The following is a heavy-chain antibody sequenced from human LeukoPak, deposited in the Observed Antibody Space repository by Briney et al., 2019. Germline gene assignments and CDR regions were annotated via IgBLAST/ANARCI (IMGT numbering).Heavy chain of an antibody. D-gene: IGHD2-15*01. Sequence: PSETLSLTCTVPGGSISSSSYYWGWIRQPPGKGLEWIGSIYYSGSTYYNPSLKSRVTISVDTSKNQFSLKLSSVTAADTAVYYCARQPRYCSGGSCLDDAFDIWGQGTMVTVSS. CDR1: GGSISSSSYY. CDR2: IYYSGST. J-gene: IGHJ3*02. CDR3: ARQPRYCSGGSCLDDAFDI. V-gene: IGHV4-39*01.